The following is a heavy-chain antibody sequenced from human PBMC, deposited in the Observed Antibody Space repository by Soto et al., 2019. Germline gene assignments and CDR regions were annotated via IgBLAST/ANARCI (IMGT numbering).Heavy chain of an antibody. V-gene: IGHV3-48*01. Sequence: EEQLVESGGGLVQPGGSLRLSCAASGFSFSTHYMNWVRQSPGKGLEWVSSINRDSTVIYYADSVKGRFTISRDNARNALSLQMSSLRADDTDVYYCLNGDYYVGPGTLVTVSS. D-gene: IGHD3-16*01. CDR3: LNGDYY. J-gene: IGHJ4*02. CDR2: INRDSTVI. CDR1: GFSFSTHY.